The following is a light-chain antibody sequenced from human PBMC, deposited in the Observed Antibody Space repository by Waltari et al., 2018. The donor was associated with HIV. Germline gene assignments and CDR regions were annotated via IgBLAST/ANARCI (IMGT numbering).Light chain of an antibody. J-gene: IGLJ1*01. CDR1: SSNIGAGYD. V-gene: IGLV1-40*01. CDR3: QSYDSGLSAYV. Sequence: QSVLTQPPSVSGAPGQRVTISCTGSSSNIGAGYDVHWFQQLPGTAPKLLIYGNTNRPSGVPDRFSGSKSGTSASLAITGRQAEDEGDYYCQSYDSGLSAYVFGTGTKVTVL. CDR2: GNT.